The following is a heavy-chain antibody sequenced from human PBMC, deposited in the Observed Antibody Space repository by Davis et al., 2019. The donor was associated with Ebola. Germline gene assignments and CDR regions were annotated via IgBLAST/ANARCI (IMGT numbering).Heavy chain of an antibody. V-gene: IGHV1-8*01. J-gene: IGHJ1*01. Sequence: ASVKVSCKASGYTFTSYDINWVRQATGQGLEWMGWMNPNSGNTGYAQKFQGRVTMTRNTSISTAYMELSSLRSEDTAVYYCASGPDYYDSRAHPFQHWGQGTLVTVSS. D-gene: IGHD3-22*01. CDR2: MNPNSGNT. CDR3: ASGPDYYDSRAHPFQH. CDR1: GYTFTSYD.